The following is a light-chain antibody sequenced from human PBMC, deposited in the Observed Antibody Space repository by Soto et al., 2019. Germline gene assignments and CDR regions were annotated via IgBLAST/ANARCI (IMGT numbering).Light chain of an antibody. CDR3: RADRGSGSNFVVV. CDR1: SGYSNYK. Sequence: QSVLTQPPSASASLGASATLTCTLSSGYSNYKVDWYQQRPGKGPRFVMRVGTGGIVGSKGDGIPDRFSVLGSGLNRYLTIKNIQEEDESDYHCRADRGSGSNFVVVFGGGTKVTVL. V-gene: IGLV9-49*01. J-gene: IGLJ2*01. CDR2: VGTGGIVG.